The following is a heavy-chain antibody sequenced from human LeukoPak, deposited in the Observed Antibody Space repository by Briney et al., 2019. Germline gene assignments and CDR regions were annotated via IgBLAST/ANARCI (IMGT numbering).Heavy chain of an antibody. J-gene: IGHJ5*02. CDR3: AREAVHDNWFDP. CDR1: GHSISSGYY. V-gene: IGHV4-38-2*02. CDR2: IYRSGTP. Sequence: SETLSLTCSVSGHSISSGYYWGWIRQPPGKGLEWIASIYRSGTPYYSPSLKSRGTISVDTSKNQFSLKLSSVTAADTAVYYCAREAVHDNWFDPWGQGTMVTVSS.